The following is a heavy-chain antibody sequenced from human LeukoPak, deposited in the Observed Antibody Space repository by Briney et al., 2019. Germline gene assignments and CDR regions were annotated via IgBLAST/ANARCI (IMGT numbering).Heavy chain of an antibody. Sequence: GGSLRLSCAAYGFTFSSYRMNWVRQAPGKGLEWVSSISSSSSYIYYADSVKGRFTISRDNAKNSLYLQMNSLRAEDTAVYFCARGAGSYYGYFQSWGQGALVTVSP. V-gene: IGHV3-21*01. J-gene: IGHJ1*01. D-gene: IGHD1-26*01. CDR2: ISSSSSYI. CDR1: GFTFSSYR. CDR3: ARGAGSYYGYFQS.